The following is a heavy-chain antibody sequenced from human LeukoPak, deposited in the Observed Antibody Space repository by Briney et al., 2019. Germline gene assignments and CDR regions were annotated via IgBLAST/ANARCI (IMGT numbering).Heavy chain of an antibody. D-gene: IGHD6-6*01. V-gene: IGHV1-2*02. J-gene: IGHJ4*02. Sequence: PGASVKVSCKASGYTFTGYYMHWVRQAPGQGLEWMGWINPNSGGTNYAQKFQGRVTMTRDTSISTAYMELSRLRSDDTAVYYCAREMYTSSSSNENGLDYWGQGTLVTVSS. CDR2: INPNSGGT. CDR1: GYTFTGYY. CDR3: AREMYTSSSSNENGLDY.